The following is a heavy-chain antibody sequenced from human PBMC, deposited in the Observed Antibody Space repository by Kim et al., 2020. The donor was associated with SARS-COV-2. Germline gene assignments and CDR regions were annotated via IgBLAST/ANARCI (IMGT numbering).Heavy chain of an antibody. D-gene: IGHD3-22*01. Sequence: PSLKSRVTISVDTSKNQFSLKLSSVTAADTAVYYCARLRGYDSSGNFDYWGQGTLVTVSS. CDR3: ARLRGYDSSGNFDY. V-gene: IGHV4-34*01. J-gene: IGHJ4*02.